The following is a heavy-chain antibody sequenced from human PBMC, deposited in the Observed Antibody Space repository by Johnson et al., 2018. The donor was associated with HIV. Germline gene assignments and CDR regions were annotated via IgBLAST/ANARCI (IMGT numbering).Heavy chain of an antibody. J-gene: IGHJ3*02. Sequence: LVESGGGLVQPGRSLRLSCAASGFTFDDHALHWVRQAPGKGLEWVSGISWNSGRIGYADSVKGRFTISRDSAKNSLYLQMNSLRADDTALYYCAKDTSSAGVNAFDMWGQGTLVTVSS. CDR1: GFTFDDHA. D-gene: IGHD6-13*01. CDR3: AKDTSSAGVNAFDM. CDR2: ISWNSGRI. V-gene: IGHV3-9*01.